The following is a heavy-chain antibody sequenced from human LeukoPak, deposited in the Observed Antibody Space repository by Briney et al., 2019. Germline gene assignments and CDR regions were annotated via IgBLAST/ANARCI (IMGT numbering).Heavy chain of an antibody. CDR1: GFTFSSYA. CDR3: AKDPPRVLLWFGEKAKPNNDY. V-gene: IGHV3-23*01. Sequence: PGGSLRLSCAASGFTFSSYAMSWVRQAPGKGLEWVSAISGSGGSTYYADSVKGRFTISRDNSKNTLYLQMNSLRAEDTAVYYCAKDPPRVLLWFGEKAKPNNDYWGQGTLVTVSS. D-gene: IGHD3-10*01. CDR2: ISGSGGST. J-gene: IGHJ4*02.